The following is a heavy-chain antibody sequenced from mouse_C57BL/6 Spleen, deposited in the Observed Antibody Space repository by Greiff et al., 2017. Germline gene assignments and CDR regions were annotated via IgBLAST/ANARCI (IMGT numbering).Heavy chain of an antibody. CDR3: AVITTVDWYFDV. V-gene: IGHV1-52*01. CDR2: IDPSDSET. Sequence: QVQLQQSGAELVRPGSSVKLSCKASGYTFTSYWMHWVKQRPIQGLEWIGNIDPSDSETHYNQKFKDKATLTVDKSSSTAYMQLSSLTSEDSAVYYCAVITTVDWYFDVWGTGTTVTVSS. D-gene: IGHD1-1*01. J-gene: IGHJ1*03. CDR1: GYTFTSYW.